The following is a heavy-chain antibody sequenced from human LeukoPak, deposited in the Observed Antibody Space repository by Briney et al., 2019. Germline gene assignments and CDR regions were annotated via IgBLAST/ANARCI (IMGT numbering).Heavy chain of an antibody. CDR2: ISSSSTI. J-gene: IGHJ3*02. CDR3: ARDGSTSHWAFDI. CDR1: GFTFSSYS. V-gene: IGHV3-48*04. Sequence: GGSLRLSCAASGFTFSSYSMNWVRQAPGKGLEWVSYISSSSTIYYADSVKGRFTISRDNAKNSLYLQMNSLRAEDTAVYYCARDGSTSHWAFDIWGQGTMVTVSS. D-gene: IGHD2-2*01.